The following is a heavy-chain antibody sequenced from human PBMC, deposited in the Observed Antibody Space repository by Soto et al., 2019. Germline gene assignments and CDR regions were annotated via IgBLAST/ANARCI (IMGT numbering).Heavy chain of an antibody. CDR1: GFSLSSYA. D-gene: IGHD2-15*01. J-gene: IGHJ6*03. CDR3: SRPLCSGSSCIKFDHYYYMDV. Sequence: EVQLVESGGGLVQPGGSLRLSCVPSGFSLSSYAINWVRQAPGKGLEWVSYISSGSTTIYYADSVKGRFTISRDNAKNSLYLQMNSLRAEDTAVYYCSRPLCSGSSCIKFDHYYYMDVWGKGTTVTVSS. V-gene: IGHV3-48*01. CDR2: ISSGSTTI.